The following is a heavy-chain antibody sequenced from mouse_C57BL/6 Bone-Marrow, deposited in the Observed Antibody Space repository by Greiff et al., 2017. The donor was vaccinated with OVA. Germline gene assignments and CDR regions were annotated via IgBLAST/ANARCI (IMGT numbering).Heavy chain of an antibody. Sequence: VQLQQPGAELVRPGSSVKLSCKASGYTFTDYNMHWVKQSHGKSLEWIGYINPNNGGTSYNQKFKGKATLTVNKSSSTAYMELRSLTSEDSAVYYCAKVWGYDAWFAYWGQGTLVTVSA. D-gene: IGHD2-2*01. J-gene: IGHJ3*01. CDR2: INPNNGGT. CDR3: AKVWGYDAWFAY. V-gene: IGHV1-22*01. CDR1: GYTFTDYN.